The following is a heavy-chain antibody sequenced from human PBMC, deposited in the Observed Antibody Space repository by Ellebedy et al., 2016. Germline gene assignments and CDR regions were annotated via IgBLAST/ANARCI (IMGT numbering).Heavy chain of an antibody. J-gene: IGHJ6*02. CDR3: ASMAERITMVRELIDGGDYYYGMDV. CDR1: GYSFTSYW. CDR2: IDPSDSYT. D-gene: IGHD3-10*01. Sequence: GESLKISXKGSGYSFTSYWISWVRQMPGKGLEWMGRIDPSDSYTNYSPSFQGHVTISADKSISTAYLQWSSLKASDTAMYYCASMAERITMVRELIDGGDYYYGMDVWGQGTTVTVSS. V-gene: IGHV5-10-1*01.